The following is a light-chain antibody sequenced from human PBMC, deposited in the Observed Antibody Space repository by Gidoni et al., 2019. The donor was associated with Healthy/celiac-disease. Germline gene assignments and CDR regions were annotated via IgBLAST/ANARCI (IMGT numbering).Light chain of an antibody. Sequence: EFFLPQSPATLSLSPGERATLSCRASQSVSSYLAWYQQKPGQAPRLLIYDASNRATGIPARFSGSGSGTDFTLTISSLEPEDFAVYYCQQRSNWPPITFXQXTRLEIK. CDR2: DAS. CDR1: QSVSSY. CDR3: QQRSNWPPIT. V-gene: IGKV3-11*01. J-gene: IGKJ5*01.